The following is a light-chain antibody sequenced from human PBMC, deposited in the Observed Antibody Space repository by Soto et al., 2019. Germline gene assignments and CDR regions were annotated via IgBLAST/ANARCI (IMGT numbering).Light chain of an antibody. CDR2: AAS. CDR3: QQYGNSPQT. J-gene: IGKJ1*01. CDR1: HSISSW. V-gene: IGKV1-5*01. Sequence: DIQMTQSPSTLSASVGDRVTITCRASHSISSWLAWYQQKPGKAPNLLIYAASTLQSGVPSRFSGSGSGTDFTLTISRLEPEDFAVYYCQQYGNSPQTFGQGTKVDIK.